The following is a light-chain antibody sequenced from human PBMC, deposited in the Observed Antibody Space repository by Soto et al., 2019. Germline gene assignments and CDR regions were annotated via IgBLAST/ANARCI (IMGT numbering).Light chain of an antibody. CDR3: QQYSISPGT. V-gene: IGKV1-5*01. Sequence: IQMTQSPSTLSASVGDRVTISCRASQSISNWLAWYQQKPGKAPKLLIYDASSLESGVPSRFSGSGSGTEFTLTISSLQPDDFATYYCQQYSISPGTFGQGTKVEIK. J-gene: IGKJ1*01. CDR2: DAS. CDR1: QSISNW.